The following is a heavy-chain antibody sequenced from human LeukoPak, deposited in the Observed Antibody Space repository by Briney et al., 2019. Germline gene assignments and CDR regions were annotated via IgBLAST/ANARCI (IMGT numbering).Heavy chain of an antibody. J-gene: IGHJ4*02. D-gene: IGHD1-14*01. CDR1: GFTFSSYW. Sequence: TGGSLRLSCAASGFTFSSYWMHWVRQAPGKGLEWVSVIYSGGSTYYADSVKGRFTISRDNSKNTLYLQMNSLRAEDTAVYYGARAHRYPFDYWGQGTLVTVSS. CDR2: IYSGGST. V-gene: IGHV3-53*01. CDR3: ARAHRYPFDY.